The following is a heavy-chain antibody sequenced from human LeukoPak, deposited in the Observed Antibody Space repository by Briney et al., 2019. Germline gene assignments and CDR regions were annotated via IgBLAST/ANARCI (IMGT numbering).Heavy chain of an antibody. CDR1: GFNFSVSS. V-gene: IGHV3-30*18. CDR2: MSFDGTTK. CDR3: AKSLYFGDHDAFDI. J-gene: IGHJ3*02. D-gene: IGHD3-10*01. Sequence: GGSLRLSCAASGFNFSVSSMHWVRQAPGKGLEWVAVMSFDGTTKLYAHSLKGRFTISRDNSRDTVYLQMNSLRAEDTAVYYCAKSLYFGDHDAFDIWGQGTMVTVFS.